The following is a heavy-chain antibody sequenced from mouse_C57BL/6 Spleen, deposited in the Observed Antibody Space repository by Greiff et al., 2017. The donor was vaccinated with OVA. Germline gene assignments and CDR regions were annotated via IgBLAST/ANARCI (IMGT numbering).Heavy chain of an antibody. Sequence: VQLQQPGAELVRPGSSVKLSCKASRYTFTSYWMHWVKQRPIQGLEWIGNIDPSDSETHYNQKFKDKATLTVDKSSSTAYMQLSSLTSEDSAVYYCETELYGSSYGGYAIGYSGEKNPDSVSP. CDR2: IDPSDSET. V-gene: IGHV1-52*01. CDR3: ETELYGSSYGGYAIGY. CDR1: RYTFTSYW. J-gene: IGHJ4*01. D-gene: IGHD1-1*01.